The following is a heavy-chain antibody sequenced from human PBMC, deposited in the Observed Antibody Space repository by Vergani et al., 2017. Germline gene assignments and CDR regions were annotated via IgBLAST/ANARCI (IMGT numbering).Heavy chain of an antibody. D-gene: IGHD3-3*01. CDR1: GGTFSSYA. CDR2: IIPVFGTA. J-gene: IGHJ6*02. CDR3: ASRDITIFGVVIIRGYYYYGMDV. Sequence: QVQLVQSGAEVKKPGSSVKVSCKASGGTFSSYAISWVRQAPGQGLEWMGGIIPVFGTANYAQKFQGRVTITADESPSTAYMELSSLRSEDTAVYYCASRDITIFGVVIIRGYYYYGMDVWGQGTTVTVYS. V-gene: IGHV1-69*01.